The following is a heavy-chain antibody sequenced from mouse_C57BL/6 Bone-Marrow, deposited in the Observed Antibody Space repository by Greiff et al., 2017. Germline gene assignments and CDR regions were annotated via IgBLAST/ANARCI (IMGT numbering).Heavy chain of an antibody. J-gene: IGHJ3*01. V-gene: IGHV1-69*01. Sequence: QVQLQQPGAELVMPGASVKLSCKASGYTFTSYWMHWVKQRPGQGLEWIGELDPSDSYTNYNQKFKGKSTLTVDKSSSTAYMQLSSLTSEDSAVYYCARKARWLPRGFAYWGQGTLVTVSA. CDR3: ARKARWLPRGFAY. CDR2: LDPSDSYT. CDR1: GYTFTSYW. D-gene: IGHD2-3*01.